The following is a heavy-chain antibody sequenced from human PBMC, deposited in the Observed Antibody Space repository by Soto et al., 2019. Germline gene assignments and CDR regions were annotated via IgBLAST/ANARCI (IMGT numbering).Heavy chain of an antibody. J-gene: IGHJ5*02. CDR3: TRGAMVRGVIFSGNWFDP. CDR1: GFTFGDYA. D-gene: IGHD3-10*01. V-gene: IGHV3-49*03. CDR2: IRSKAYGGTT. Sequence: GGSLRLSCTASGFTFGDYAMSWFRQAPGKGLEWVGFIRSKAYGGTTEYAASVKGRFTISRDDSKSIAYLQMNSLKTEDTAVYYCTRGAMVRGVIFSGNWFDPWGQGTLVTVSS.